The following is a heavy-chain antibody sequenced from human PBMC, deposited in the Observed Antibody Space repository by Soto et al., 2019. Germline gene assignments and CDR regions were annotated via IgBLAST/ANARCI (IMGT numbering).Heavy chain of an antibody. CDR3: ARQHPLDSSAWYN. D-gene: IGHD6-19*01. Sequence: PGESLKISCKGSGYSFSDYWIGWVRQVPGKGLEWVGTIYAGDSDPRCSPSFEGQVTMSVDKSISTAYLHWSSLKASDSAIYYCARQHPLDSSAWYNWGQGTLVTVSS. V-gene: IGHV5-51*01. CDR1: GYSFSDYW. J-gene: IGHJ4*02. CDR2: IYAGDSDP.